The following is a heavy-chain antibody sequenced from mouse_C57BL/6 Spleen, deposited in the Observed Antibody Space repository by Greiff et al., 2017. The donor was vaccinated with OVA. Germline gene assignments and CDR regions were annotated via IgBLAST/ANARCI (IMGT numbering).Heavy chain of an antibody. Sequence: VQLKESGAELVKPGASVKLSCTASGFNIKDYYMHWVKQRTEQGLEWIGRIDPEDGETKYAPKFQGKATITADTSSNTAYLQLSSLTSEDTAVYYCARSIGIGRSSFDYWGQGTTLTVSS. J-gene: IGHJ2*01. CDR2: IDPEDGET. D-gene: IGHD1-1*01. V-gene: IGHV14-2*01. CDR1: GFNIKDYY. CDR3: ARSIGIGRSSFDY.